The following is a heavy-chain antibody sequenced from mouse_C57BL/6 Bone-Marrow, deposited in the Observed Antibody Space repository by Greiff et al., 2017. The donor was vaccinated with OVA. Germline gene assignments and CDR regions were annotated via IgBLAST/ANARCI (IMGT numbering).Heavy chain of an antibody. D-gene: IGHD2-4*01. Sequence: VQLKQSGPELAKPGASVKIPCKASGYTFTDYNMAWVKQSHGKSLEWIGDINSNNGGTIYNQKFKGKATLTVDKSSSTAYMELRSLTSEDTAVYYCARGGYYDYDGGAWFAYWGQGTLVTVSA. J-gene: IGHJ3*01. V-gene: IGHV1-18*01. CDR3: ARGGYYDYDGGAWFAY. CDR1: GYTFTDYN. CDR2: INSNNGGT.